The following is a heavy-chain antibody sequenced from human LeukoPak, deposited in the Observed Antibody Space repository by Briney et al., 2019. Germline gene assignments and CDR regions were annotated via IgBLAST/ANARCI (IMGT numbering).Heavy chain of an antibody. D-gene: IGHD5-18*01. J-gene: IGHJ4*02. Sequence: GGSLRLSCAAYGFTFSSFGMSWVRQAPGKGLEWVSAISGSGGSTYYADSVKGRFTISRDNSKNTLYLQMNSLRAEDTAVYYCAKVGSYGSGFFDYWGQGTLVTVSS. V-gene: IGHV3-23*01. CDR2: ISGSGGST. CDR3: AKVGSYGSGFFDY. CDR1: GFTFSSFG.